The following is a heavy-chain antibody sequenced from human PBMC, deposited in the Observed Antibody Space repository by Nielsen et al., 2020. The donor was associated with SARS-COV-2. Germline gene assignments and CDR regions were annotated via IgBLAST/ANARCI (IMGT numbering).Heavy chain of an antibody. Sequence: GESLKISCSASGFTFSSTWMDWVRQAPGQGLVWVSRINPSGSGTAYADSVKGRFAVSRDNAGNTVVLQIHSLRVEDTAVYYCARHWPWFGELLYYYYGMDVWGQGTTVTVSS. CDR2: INPSGSGT. V-gene: IGHV3-74*01. D-gene: IGHD3-10*01. CDR3: ARHWPWFGELLYYYYGMDV. CDR1: GFTFSSTW. J-gene: IGHJ6*02.